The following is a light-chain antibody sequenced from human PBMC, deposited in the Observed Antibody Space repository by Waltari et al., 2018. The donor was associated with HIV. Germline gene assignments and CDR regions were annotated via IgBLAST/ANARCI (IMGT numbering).Light chain of an antibody. CDR3: QSSDTSGTSVI. J-gene: IGLJ2*01. CDR1: SLSKQY. CDR2: KDN. Sequence: SSDLTQPPSVSVSPGQTATITCSGDSLSKQYTSWYKQRPGQAPVLLISKDNKRPPGNPGRCAGSTSGTTVTLAISRVQPDDEADYYCQSSDTSGTSVIFGGGTKLTVL. V-gene: IGLV3-25*03.